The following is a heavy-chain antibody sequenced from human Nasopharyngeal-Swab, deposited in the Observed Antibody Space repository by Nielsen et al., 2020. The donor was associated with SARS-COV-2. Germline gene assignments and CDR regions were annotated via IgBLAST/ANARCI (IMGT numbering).Heavy chain of an antibody. Sequence: GGSLRLSCAASGIFVSGNYMNWVRQAPGMGLEWVSVVYSGGSTDSADSVKGRFTISRDNANNLLFLQMNSLRGDDTAVYYCAREKGYQVLLDYYYHGLDVWGHGTAVTVSS. J-gene: IGHJ6*02. CDR3: AREKGYQVLLDYYYHGLDV. CDR2: VYSGGST. V-gene: IGHV3-53*01. CDR1: GIFVSGNY. D-gene: IGHD3-10*01.